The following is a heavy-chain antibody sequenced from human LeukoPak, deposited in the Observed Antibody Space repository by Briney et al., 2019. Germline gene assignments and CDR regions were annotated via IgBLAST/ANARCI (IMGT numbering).Heavy chain of an antibody. J-gene: IGHJ4*02. V-gene: IGHV3-23*01. CDR3: AKKEAMIRGVPYYYDF. Sequence: PGGSLRLSCAASGLAFSSYAMSWVRQAPGKGLEWVSTISGSGDDTYYADSVKGRFTISRDNSKNTLYLQMNSLRAEDTAVYYCAKKEAMIRGVPYYYDFWGQGTLVTVSS. CDR2: ISGSGDDT. D-gene: IGHD3-10*01. CDR1: GLAFSSYA.